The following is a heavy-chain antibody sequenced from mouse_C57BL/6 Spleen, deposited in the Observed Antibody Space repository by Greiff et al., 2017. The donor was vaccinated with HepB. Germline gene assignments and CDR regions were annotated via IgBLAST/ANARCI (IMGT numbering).Heavy chain of an antibody. Sequence: EVKVVESGGGLVKPGGSLKLSCAASGFTFSSYAMSWVRQTPEKRLEWVATISDGGSYTYYPDNVKGRFTISRDNAKNNLYLQMSHLKSEDTAMYYCARGRCPLAYWGQGTLVTVSA. CDR1: GFTFSSYA. CDR2: ISDGGSYT. CDR3: ARGRCPLAY. V-gene: IGHV5-4*03. J-gene: IGHJ3*01.